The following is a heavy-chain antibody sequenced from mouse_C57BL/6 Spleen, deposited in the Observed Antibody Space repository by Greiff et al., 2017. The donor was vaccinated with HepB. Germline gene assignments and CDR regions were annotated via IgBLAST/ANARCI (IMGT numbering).Heavy chain of an antibody. Sequence: QVQLQQPGPGLVQPSQSLYITCTASGFSLTSYGVHWVRQSPGKGLEWLGVIWSGGSTDYNAAFISRLSISKDNSKSQVFFKMNSLQADDTAIYYCARKARNYAMGCWGQGASVTVSS. D-gene: IGHD3-3*01. CDR3: ARKARNYAMGC. CDR2: IWSGGST. V-gene: IGHV2-2*01. J-gene: IGHJ4*01. CDR1: GFSLTSYG.